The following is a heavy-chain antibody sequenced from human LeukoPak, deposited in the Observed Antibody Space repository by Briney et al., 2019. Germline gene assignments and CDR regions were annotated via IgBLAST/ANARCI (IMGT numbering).Heavy chain of an antibody. CDR2: INHSGST. D-gene: IGHD1-1*01. CDR1: GGSFSGYY. Sequence: SGTLSLTCAVYGGSFSGYYWSWIRQPPGKGLEWIGEINHSGSTNYNPSLKSRVTISVDTSKNQFSLKLSSVTAADTAVYYCARAGRQSFDYWGQGTLVTVSS. CDR3: ARAGRQSFDY. V-gene: IGHV4-34*01. J-gene: IGHJ4*02.